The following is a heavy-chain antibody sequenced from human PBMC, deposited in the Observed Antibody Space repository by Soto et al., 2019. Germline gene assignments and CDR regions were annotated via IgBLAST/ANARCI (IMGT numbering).Heavy chain of an antibody. Sequence: ASVKVSCKASGYTFTSYGISWVRQAPGQGLEWMGWISAYNGNTNYAQKLQGRVTMTTDTSTSTAYMELRSLRSDDTAVYYCARDPHNYCSSTSCYDAFDIWGQGTMVTVS. J-gene: IGHJ3*02. D-gene: IGHD2-2*01. V-gene: IGHV1-18*01. CDR1: GYTFTSYG. CDR2: ISAYNGNT. CDR3: ARDPHNYCSSTSCYDAFDI.